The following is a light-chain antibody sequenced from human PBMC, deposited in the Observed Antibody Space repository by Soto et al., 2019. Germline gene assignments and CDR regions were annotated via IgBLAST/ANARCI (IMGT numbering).Light chain of an antibody. J-gene: IGLJ2*01. CDR2: DVS. Sequence: QSVLTQPASVSGSPGQSITISCTGTSSDVGGYNYVSWYQQHPGKAPKLMIYDVSNRPSGVYNRFSGSKSGNTASLTISGLEAEDEADYYCSSYTSSSTLVFGGGTKRTVL. CDR3: SSYTSSSTLV. V-gene: IGLV2-14*01. CDR1: SSDVGGYNY.